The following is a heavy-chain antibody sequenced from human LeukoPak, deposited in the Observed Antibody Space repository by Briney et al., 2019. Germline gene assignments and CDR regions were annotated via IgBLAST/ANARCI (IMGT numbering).Heavy chain of an antibody. CDR3: ARHGRSVRSGGSWYYGMDV. D-gene: IGHD2-15*01. CDR1: GFTFSSYS. Sequence: KAGGSLRLSCAAFGFTFSSYSMNWVRQPPGKGLEWIGEINHSGSTNYNPSLKSRVTISVDTSKNQFSLNLSSVTAADTAVYYCARHGRSVRSGGSWYYGMDVWGQGTTVTVSS. J-gene: IGHJ6*02. CDR2: INHSGST. V-gene: IGHV4-34*01.